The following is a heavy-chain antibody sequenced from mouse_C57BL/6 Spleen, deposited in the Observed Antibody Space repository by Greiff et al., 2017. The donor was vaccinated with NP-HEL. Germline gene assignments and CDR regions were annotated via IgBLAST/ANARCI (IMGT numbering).Heavy chain of an antibody. J-gene: IGHJ4*01. CDR2: IDPSDSET. D-gene: IGHD1-1*01. CDR1: GYTFTSYW. Sequence: QVQLQQSGAELVRPGSSVKLSCKASGYTFTSYWMHRVKQRPIQGLEWIGNIDPSDSETHYNQKFKDKATLTVDKYSSTAYMQLSSLTSEDSAVYYCARDYGSSLYYAMDYWGQGTSVTVSS. V-gene: IGHV1-52*01. CDR3: ARDYGSSLYYAMDY.